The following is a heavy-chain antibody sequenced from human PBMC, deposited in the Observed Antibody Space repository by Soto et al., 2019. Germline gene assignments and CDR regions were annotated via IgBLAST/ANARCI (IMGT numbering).Heavy chain of an antibody. V-gene: IGHV4-59*01. CDR2: IYYSGST. J-gene: IGHJ3*02. CDR3: ARVQAAAGRHDAFDI. Sequence: QVQLQESGPGLVKPSETLSLTCTVSGGSISSYYWSWIRQPPGKGLEWIGYIYYSGSTNYNPSLTSRVTISVDTSKNQFSLKLSSVTAADTAVYYCARVQAAAGRHDAFDIWGQGTMVTVSS. CDR1: GGSISSYY. D-gene: IGHD6-13*01.